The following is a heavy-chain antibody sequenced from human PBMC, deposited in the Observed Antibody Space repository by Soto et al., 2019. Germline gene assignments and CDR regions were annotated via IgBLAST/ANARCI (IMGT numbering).Heavy chain of an antibody. V-gene: IGHV4-4*07. D-gene: IGHD1-26*01. J-gene: IGHJ4*02. Sequence: PSETLSLTCTVSGDSISSHYWSWIRQPAGKGLEWIGRMSSSGNTNYNPSLRSRVTMSVDTSNNQFSLELYSVTAADTAVYYCARVSSGSFDYWGQGILVTVSS. CDR2: MSSSGNT. CDR1: GDSISSHY. CDR3: ARVSSGSFDY.